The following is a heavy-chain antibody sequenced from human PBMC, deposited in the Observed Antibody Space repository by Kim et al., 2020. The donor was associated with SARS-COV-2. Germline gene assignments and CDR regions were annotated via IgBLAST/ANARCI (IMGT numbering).Heavy chain of an antibody. J-gene: IGHJ4*02. Sequence: DSVKGRFTISRDNAKNSLYLQMNSLRAEDTAVYYCARGSYSSSLLGLAIGWGQGTLVTVSS. D-gene: IGHD6-13*01. CDR3: ARGSYSSSLLGLAIG. V-gene: IGHV3-21*01.